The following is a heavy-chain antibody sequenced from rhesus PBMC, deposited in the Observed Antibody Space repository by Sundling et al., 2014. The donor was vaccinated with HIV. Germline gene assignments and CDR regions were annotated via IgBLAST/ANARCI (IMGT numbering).Heavy chain of an antibody. Sequence: QLQLQESGPGLVKPSETLSLTCAVSGGSISSNYWSWIRQPPGKGLEWIGRISGSGGNTDYNPSLKSQVTIAKDTSKNQFSLKLSSVTAADTAVYYCARVILAGTLFDYWGQGVLVTVSS. V-gene: IGHV4-173*01. J-gene: IGHJ4*01. CDR1: GGSISSNY. CDR2: ISGSGGNT. D-gene: IGHD1-1-1*01. CDR3: ARVILAGTLFDY.